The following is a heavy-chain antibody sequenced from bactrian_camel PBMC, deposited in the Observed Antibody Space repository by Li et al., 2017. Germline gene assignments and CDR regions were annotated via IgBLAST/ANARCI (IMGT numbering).Heavy chain of an antibody. CDR2: IGLEGT. Sequence: HVQLVESGGGSVQTGGSLRLSCQASTHGYSQNCMAWYRQAPGKEREGVAVIGLEGTFYADSVKDSFTISQDNAKNTVYLQMHTLKSADTAMYYCARGPRPRGDFCYLGPPSYNFWGQGTQVTVS. V-gene: IGHV3S53*01. D-gene: IGHD5*01. CDR1: THGYSQNC. CDR3: ARGPRPRGDFCYLGPPSYNF. J-gene: IGHJ4*01.